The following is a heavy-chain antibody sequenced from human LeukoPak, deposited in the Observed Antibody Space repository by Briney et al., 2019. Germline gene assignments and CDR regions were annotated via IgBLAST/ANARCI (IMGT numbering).Heavy chain of an antibody. CDR3: AKSGTRSSWSPRVKTYLDY. CDR1: GFTFSTYG. Sequence: GGSLRLSCAASGFTFSTYGMHWVRQAPGKGLEWVAVIPYDGSNKYYADSVKGRFTISRDNSKNTLYLQMNSLRAEDTAVYYCAKSGTRSSWSPRVKTYLDYWGQGTLVTVSS. V-gene: IGHV3-30*18. J-gene: IGHJ4*02. D-gene: IGHD6-13*01. CDR2: IPYDGSNK.